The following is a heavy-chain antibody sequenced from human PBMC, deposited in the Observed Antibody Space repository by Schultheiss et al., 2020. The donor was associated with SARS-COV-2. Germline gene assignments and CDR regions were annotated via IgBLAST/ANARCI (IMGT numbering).Heavy chain of an antibody. V-gene: IGHV3-66*01. J-gene: IGHJ3*02. CDR3: ARARSSSSRSDAFDI. CDR2: IYSGGST. D-gene: IGHD6-6*01. CDR1: GFTFSSYA. Sequence: GGSLRLSCAASGFTFSSYAMSWVRQAPGKGLEWVSVIYSGGSTYYADSVKGRFTISRDNSKNTLYLQMNSLRAEDTAVYYCARARSSSSRSDAFDIWGQGTMVTVSS.